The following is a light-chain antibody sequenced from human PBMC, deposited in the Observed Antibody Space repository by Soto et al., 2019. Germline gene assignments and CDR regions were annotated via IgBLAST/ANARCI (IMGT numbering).Light chain of an antibody. Sequence: EIVLTQSPATLSLSPGERATLSCRASQSVSSYLAWYQQKPGQAPRLLIYDASNRATGIPARFSGSGSGTDFTLTISILEPEDFEVYYCQQRSNWHPITFGQGTRLEIK. CDR1: QSVSSY. V-gene: IGKV3-11*01. CDR2: DAS. J-gene: IGKJ5*01. CDR3: QQRSNWHPIT.